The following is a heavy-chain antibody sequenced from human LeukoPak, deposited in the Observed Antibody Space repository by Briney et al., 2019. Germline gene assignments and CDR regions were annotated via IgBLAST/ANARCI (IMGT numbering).Heavy chain of an antibody. Sequence: GGSLRLSCAASGFTFSNYDMHWVRQAPGKGLEWVAVISYDGSNKYYADSVKGRFTISRDNSKNTLFLQMNSLRAEDTAVYYCARAVTVGTKGDYWGQGTLVTVSS. V-gene: IGHV3-30*03. J-gene: IGHJ4*02. CDR2: ISYDGSNK. CDR3: ARAVTVGTKGDY. CDR1: GFTFSNYD. D-gene: IGHD2-2*01.